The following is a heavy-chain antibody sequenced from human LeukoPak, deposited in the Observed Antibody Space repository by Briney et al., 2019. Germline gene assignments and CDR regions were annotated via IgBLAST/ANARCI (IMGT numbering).Heavy chain of an antibody. CDR3: ARLTPPDGSFDY. Sequence: SETLSLTCTVSGGSISSYYWSWIRQPPGKGLEWIGYIYYSGSTNYNPSLKSRVTISVDTSKNQFSLKLSSVTAADTAVYYCARLTPPDGSFDYWGQGTLVTVSS. D-gene: IGHD1-14*01. V-gene: IGHV4-59*01. CDR2: IYYSGST. CDR1: GGSISSYY. J-gene: IGHJ4*02.